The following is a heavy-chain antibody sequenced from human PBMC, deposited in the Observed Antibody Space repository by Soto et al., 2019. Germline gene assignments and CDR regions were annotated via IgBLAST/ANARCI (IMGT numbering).Heavy chain of an antibody. CDR1: GGYISSSNW. V-gene: IGHV4-4*02. CDR3: ARDPGGPIVLVPAAGCYFDY. Sequence: PTETLSLTCAVSGGYISSSNWWSWVRQPPGRGLEWIGEIYHSGSTNYNPSLKSRVTISVDKSKNQFSLKLSSVTAADTAVYYCARDPGGPIVLVPAAGCYFDYWGQGTLVTVSS. D-gene: IGHD2-2*01. CDR2: IYHSGST. J-gene: IGHJ4*02.